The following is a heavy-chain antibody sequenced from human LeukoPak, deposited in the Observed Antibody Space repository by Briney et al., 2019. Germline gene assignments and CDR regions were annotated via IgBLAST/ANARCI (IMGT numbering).Heavy chain of an antibody. D-gene: IGHD3-10*01. Sequence: GGSLRLSCAASGFTFRSYWMSWVRQAPGKGLEGVANIKNDGSEEYYVDSVKGRFTISRDSAKNSLFLQMNSLTVEDTAVYYCARAIRGSAVDTGDRWGQGTLVTVSS. J-gene: IGHJ4*02. V-gene: IGHV3-7*01. CDR3: ARAIRGSAVDTGDR. CDR2: IKNDGSEE. CDR1: GFTFRSYW.